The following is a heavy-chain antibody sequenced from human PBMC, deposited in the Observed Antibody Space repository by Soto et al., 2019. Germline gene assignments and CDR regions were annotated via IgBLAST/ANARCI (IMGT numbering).Heavy chain of an antibody. CDR1: GGTFSSYA. D-gene: IGHD6-19*01. J-gene: IGHJ6*02. CDR2: IIPIFGTA. V-gene: IGHV1-69*12. CDR3: ASPPNESSAYYCGMDV. Sequence: QVQLVQSGAEVKKPGSSVKVSCKASGGTFSSYAISWVRQAPGQGLEWMGGIIPIFGTANYAQKFQGRVTITAXXXTXXAYMELSSLRSEDTAVYYCASPPNESSAYYCGMDVWGQGPTVTVSS.